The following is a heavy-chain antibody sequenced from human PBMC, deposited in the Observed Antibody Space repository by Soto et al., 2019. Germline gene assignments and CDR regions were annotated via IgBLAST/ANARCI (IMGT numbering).Heavy chain of an antibody. CDR3: ARALYYYGSSGFHYYFHY. CDR2: IYPGDSDT. V-gene: IGHV5-51*01. Sequence: GESRKISCKGSGYSFSSYWIGWVRQMPGKGLEWMGVIYPGDSDTRYSPSFQGQVTISADKSISTAYLQWSSLKASDTAMYYCARALYYYGSSGFHYYFHYWGQVTLVTVST. CDR1: GYSFSSYW. D-gene: IGHD3-22*01. J-gene: IGHJ4*02.